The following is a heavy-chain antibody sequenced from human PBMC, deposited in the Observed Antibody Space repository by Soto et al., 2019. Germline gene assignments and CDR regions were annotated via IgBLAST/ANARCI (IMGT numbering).Heavy chain of an antibody. V-gene: IGHV1-18*04. CDR2: ISAYNGDT. J-gene: IGHJ6*02. D-gene: IGHD4-17*01. Sequence: GAPVKGSCKAAGYSFTTHGISWVRRAPGHGLEWMGWISAYNGDTHYVQRFQGRLTMTTDTSTSTAYMELRSLTSDDTAVYYCARDPPFSGILRGTPLMDVWGQGTTVTVSS. CDR1: GYSFTTHG. CDR3: ARDPPFSGILRGTPLMDV.